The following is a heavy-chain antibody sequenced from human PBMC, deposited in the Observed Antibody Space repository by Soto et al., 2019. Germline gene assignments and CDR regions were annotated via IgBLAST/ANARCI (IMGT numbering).Heavy chain of an antibody. Sequence: ASVKVSCKXSGDTLSELSIHWVRQAPGKGLEWMGRFDPEDDEIVYAQKFQGRVTMTEDTSTDTSYMEVTSLTSEDTAVYYCATESLGFCDSNNCYRHYFDSWGQGSLVTVS. CDR2: FDPEDDEI. CDR1: GDTLSELS. D-gene: IGHD2-2*01. J-gene: IGHJ4*02. CDR3: ATESLGFCDSNNCYRHYFDS. V-gene: IGHV1-24*01.